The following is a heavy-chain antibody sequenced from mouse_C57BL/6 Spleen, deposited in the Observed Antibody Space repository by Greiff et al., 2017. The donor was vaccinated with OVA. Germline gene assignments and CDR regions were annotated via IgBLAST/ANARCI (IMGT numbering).Heavy chain of an antibody. CDR2: ISSGGSYT. Sequence: EVQRVESGGDLVKPGGSLKLSCAASGFTFSSYGMSWVRQTPDKRLEWVATISSGGSYTYYPDSVKGRFTISRDNAKNTLYLQMSSLKSEDTAMYYCAREGGNYDAMDYWGQGTSVTVSS. D-gene: IGHD2-1*01. CDR3: AREGGNYDAMDY. V-gene: IGHV5-6*01. J-gene: IGHJ4*01. CDR1: GFTFSSYG.